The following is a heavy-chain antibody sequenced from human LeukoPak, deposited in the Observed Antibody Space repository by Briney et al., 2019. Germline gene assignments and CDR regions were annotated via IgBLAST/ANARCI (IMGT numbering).Heavy chain of an antibody. Sequence: GGSLRLSCAASGFTFSSYGMHWVRQAPGKGLEWVAFIRYDGGNKYYADSVKGRFTISRDNSKNTLYLQMNSLRAEDTAVYYCAKDRLTEDILTGYYYWGQGTLVTVSS. CDR1: GFTFSSYG. CDR2: IRYDGGNK. CDR3: AKDRLTEDILTGYYY. D-gene: IGHD3-9*01. J-gene: IGHJ4*02. V-gene: IGHV3-30*02.